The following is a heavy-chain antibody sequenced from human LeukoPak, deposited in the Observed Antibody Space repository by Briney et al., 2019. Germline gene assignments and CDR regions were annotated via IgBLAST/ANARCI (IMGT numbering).Heavy chain of an antibody. V-gene: IGHV3-23*01. CDR2: ISVRGNP. CDR3: AKAPVTTCSGAYCYPFDY. Sequence: GGSLRLACAASGLTLSSYAMSWVRQAPGKVLGWVSSISVRGNPYHADSVKGRFTISRDSSKNALYLQMNRLRAEDGAVYYCAKAPVTTCSGAYCYPFDYWGQGTLVTVSS. D-gene: IGHD2-21*01. CDR1: GLTLSSYA. J-gene: IGHJ4*02.